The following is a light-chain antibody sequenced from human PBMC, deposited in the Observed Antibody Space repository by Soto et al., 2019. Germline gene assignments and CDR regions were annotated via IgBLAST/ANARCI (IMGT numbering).Light chain of an antibody. V-gene: IGLV1-47*01. CDR2: RNN. CDR1: SSNIGRNY. Sequence: QSVLTQPPSASGTPGQRVTISCSGGSSNIGRNYVYWFQQLPGTAPKLLIYRNNQRPSGVPDRFSGSKSGTSASLAISGLRSEDEADYYCAAWDDSLGGLFGGGTKLTVL. CDR3: AAWDDSLGGL. J-gene: IGLJ3*02.